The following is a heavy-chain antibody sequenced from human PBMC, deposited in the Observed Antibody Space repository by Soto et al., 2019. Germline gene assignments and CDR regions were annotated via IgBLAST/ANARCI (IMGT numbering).Heavy chain of an antibody. CDR2: IYYSGST. J-gene: IGHJ1*01. D-gene: IGHD3-16*01. V-gene: IGHV4-31*03. Sequence: SETLSLTCTVSGGSISSGGYYWSWIRQHPGKGLEWIGYIYYSGSTYYNPSLKSRVTISVDTSKNQLSLKLSSVTAADTAVYYCATYADASEYFQHWGQGTLVTVSS. CDR3: ATYADASEYFQH. CDR1: GGSISSGGYY.